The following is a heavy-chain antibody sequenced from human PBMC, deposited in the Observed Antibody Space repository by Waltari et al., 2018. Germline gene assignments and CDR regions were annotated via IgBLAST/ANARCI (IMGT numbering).Heavy chain of an antibody. CDR1: GFSLSTSGVG. D-gene: IGHD2-21*01. CDR3: ARDNCGGDCYAFDI. J-gene: IGHJ3*02. CDR2: IYWNDYK. Sequence: QITLKESGPTLVKPTQTLTRTCTLAGFSLSTSGVGVGWIRQPPGNALEWLALIYWNDYKRYSPSLKSMLTITKDTSKNQVVLTMTNMDPVDTATYYCARDNCGGDCYAFDIWGQGTMVTVSS. V-gene: IGHV2-5*01.